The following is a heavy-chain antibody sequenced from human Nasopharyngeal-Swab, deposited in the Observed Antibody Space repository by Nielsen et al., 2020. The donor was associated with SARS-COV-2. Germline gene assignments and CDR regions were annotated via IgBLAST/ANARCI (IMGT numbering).Heavy chain of an antibody. V-gene: IGHV4-39*01. CDR1: GGSISSSSYY. CDR3: ARGAYSNGWYDY. Sequence: SETLSLTCTVSGGSISSSSYYWGWIRQPPGKGLEWIGSIYYSGSTYYNPSLKSRVTISVDTSKNQFSLKLSSVTAADTAVYYCARGAYSNGWYDYWGQGTLVTVSS. CDR2: IYYSGST. D-gene: IGHD6-19*01. J-gene: IGHJ4*02.